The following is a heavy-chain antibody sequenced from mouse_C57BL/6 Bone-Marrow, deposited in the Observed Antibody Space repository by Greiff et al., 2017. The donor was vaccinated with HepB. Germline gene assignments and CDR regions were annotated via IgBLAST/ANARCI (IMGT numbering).Heavy chain of an antibody. J-gene: IGHJ2*01. CDR3: ARLGRSPYYFDY. V-gene: IGHV7-3*01. CDR1: GFTFTDYY. Sequence: EVKLVESGGGLVQPGGSLSLSCAASGFTFTDYYMSWVRQPPGKALEWLGFIRNKANGYTTEYSASVKGRFTISRDNSQSILYLQMNALRAEDSATYYCARLGRSPYYFDYWGQGTTLTVSS. CDR2: IRNKANGYTT.